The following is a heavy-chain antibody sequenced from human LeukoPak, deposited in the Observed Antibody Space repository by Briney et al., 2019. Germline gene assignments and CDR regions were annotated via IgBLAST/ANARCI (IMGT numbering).Heavy chain of an antibody. CDR2: TYYRSKWYN. J-gene: IGHJ6*02. V-gene: IGHV6-1*01. CDR3: ARDRGIAAAGTPKPTWYHSMDV. Sequence: SQTLSLTCAISGDSVSSNSAAWNWIRQSPSRGLEWLGRTYYRSKWYNDYAVSVKSRITINPDTSKNQFSLQLNSVTPEDTAVYYCARDRGIAAAGTPKPTWYHSMDVWGQGTTVTVSS. CDR1: GDSVSSNSAA. D-gene: IGHD6-13*01.